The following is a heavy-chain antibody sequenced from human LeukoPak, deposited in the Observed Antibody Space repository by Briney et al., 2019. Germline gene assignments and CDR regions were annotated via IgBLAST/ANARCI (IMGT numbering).Heavy chain of an antibody. Sequence: GGSLRLSCAASGFTFRSYVMHWVRQAPGKGLEWVAFIRFDGSNKYYTDSVKGRFTISRDNSKNTLYLQMNTLRTEDTAVYYCAKSIFGVVGLDYWGQGTLVTVSS. V-gene: IGHV3-30*02. CDR3: AKSIFGVVGLDY. CDR1: GFTFRSYV. J-gene: IGHJ4*02. CDR2: IRFDGSNK. D-gene: IGHD3-3*01.